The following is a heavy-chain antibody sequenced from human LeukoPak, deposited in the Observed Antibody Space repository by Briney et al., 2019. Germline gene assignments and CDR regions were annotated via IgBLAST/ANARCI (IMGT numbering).Heavy chain of an antibody. CDR1: GFTFRRHA. D-gene: IGHD5-12*01. V-gene: IGHV3-30-3*01. CDR3: ARDHSGYDYFLDF. J-gene: IGHJ4*02. Sequence: GGSLRLSCAASGFTFRRHAIHWVRQAPGMGLEWVAIISYDGSDKFYGDSVKGRFIISRDNSKNTVDLQMNSLRPEDTAVYFCARDHSGYDYFLDFWGQGTLVTVS. CDR2: ISYDGSDK.